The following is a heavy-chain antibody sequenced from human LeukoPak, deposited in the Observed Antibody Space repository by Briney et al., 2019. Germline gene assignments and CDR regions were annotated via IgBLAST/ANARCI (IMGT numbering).Heavy chain of an antibody. CDR3: ARGIGSYGDSGLPFAY. CDR2: ISAYNGNT. D-gene: IGHD4-17*01. CDR1: GYSFTGYG. Sequence: ASVKVSCKASGYSFTGYGIGWVRQAPGQGPEWMGWISAYNGNTKYAQKFQGRVTMTTDTSTSTAYMELRSLRSDDTAVYYCARGIGSYGDSGLPFAYWGQGTLVTVSS. V-gene: IGHV1-18*01. J-gene: IGHJ4*02.